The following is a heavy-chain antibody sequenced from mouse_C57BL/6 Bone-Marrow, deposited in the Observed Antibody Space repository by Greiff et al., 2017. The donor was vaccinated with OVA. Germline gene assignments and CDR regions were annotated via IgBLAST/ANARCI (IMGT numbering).Heavy chain of an antibody. D-gene: IGHD2-1*01. CDR2: IDPSDSET. CDR1: GYTFTSYW. Sequence: QVQLKQPGAELVRPGSSVKLSCKASGYTFTSYWMHWVKQRPIQGLEWIGNIDPSDSETHYNQKFKDKATLTVDKSSSTAYMQLSSLTSEDSAVYYCARRGYGNYRDWYFDVWGTGTTVTVSS. CDR3: ARRGYGNYRDWYFDV. J-gene: IGHJ1*03. V-gene: IGHV1-52*01.